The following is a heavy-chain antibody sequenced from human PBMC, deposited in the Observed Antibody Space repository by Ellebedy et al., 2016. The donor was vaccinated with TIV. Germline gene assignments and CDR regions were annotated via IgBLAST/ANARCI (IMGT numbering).Heavy chain of an antibody. D-gene: IGHD4-17*01. J-gene: IGHJ5*02. CDR1: GFSFRNYW. CDR2: IRQEGDEI. Sequence: GESLKISCAASGFSFRNYWMGWVRQAPGKGLEWVAKIRQEGDEIYYVESVKGRFTISRDNAKSSLFLQMNSLRVEDTAVYYCARRASYGDYAVQVNPWFDPWGQGTLVTVSS. CDR3: ARRASYGDYAVQVNPWFDP. V-gene: IGHV3-7*01.